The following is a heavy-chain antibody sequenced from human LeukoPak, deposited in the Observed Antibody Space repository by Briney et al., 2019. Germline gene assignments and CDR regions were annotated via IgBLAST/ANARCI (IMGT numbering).Heavy chain of an antibody. J-gene: IGHJ4*02. V-gene: IGHV3-30*18. CDR3: ANLVAATNPFDY. Sequence: GGSLRLSCAASGFTFSSYGMHWVRQAPGKGLEWVAVISYDGSNKYYADSVKGRFTISRDNSKNTLYLQMNSLRAEDTAVYYCANLVAATNPFDYWGQGTLVTVSS. D-gene: IGHD2-15*01. CDR1: GFTFSSYG. CDR2: ISYDGSNK.